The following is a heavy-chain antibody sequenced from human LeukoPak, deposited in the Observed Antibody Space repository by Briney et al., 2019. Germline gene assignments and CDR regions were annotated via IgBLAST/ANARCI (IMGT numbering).Heavy chain of an antibody. V-gene: IGHV4-59*01. J-gene: IGHJ4*02. CDR2: IYYSGST. CDR1: GGSISGYY. D-gene: IGHD2-15*01. Sequence: SETLSLTCTVSGGSISGYYWSWIRQPPGKGLEWIGYIYYSGSTNYNPSLKSRVTISADTSKNQFSLKLSSVTAADTAVYYCARTYCSGSTCYPNRLDYWGPGTLVTVSS. CDR3: ARTYCSGSTCYPNRLDY.